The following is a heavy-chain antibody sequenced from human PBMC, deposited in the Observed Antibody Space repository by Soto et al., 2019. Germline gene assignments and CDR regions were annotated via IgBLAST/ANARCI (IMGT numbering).Heavy chain of an antibody. Sequence: QVQLQESGPGLVKPSQTLSLTCTVSGGSISSGGYYWSWIRQHPGKGLEWIGYIYYSGSTYYNPSLKSRVTISVDMSKNQFSLKLSSVTAADTAVYYCARDPYGSGSPGRLVLLFDIWGQGTMVTVSS. D-gene: IGHD3-10*01. CDR2: IYYSGST. CDR1: GGSISSGGYY. V-gene: IGHV4-31*03. J-gene: IGHJ3*02. CDR3: ARDPYGSGSPGRLVLLFDI.